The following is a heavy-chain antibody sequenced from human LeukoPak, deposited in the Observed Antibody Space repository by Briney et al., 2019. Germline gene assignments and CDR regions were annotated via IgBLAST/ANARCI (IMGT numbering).Heavy chain of an antibody. CDR1: GFNFSSYG. D-gene: IGHD1-1*01. J-gene: IGHJ4*02. V-gene: IGHV3-33*06. CDR3: AKDGGNSLDY. CDR2: IWYDGSNK. Sequence: PGRSLRLSCAASGFNFSSYGMHWVRHAPGKGLEWVAAIWYDGSNKYYADSVKGRFTISRDNSKNTLYLQMNRLRAEGTAWYYCAKDGGNSLDYWRQGTLVTVCS.